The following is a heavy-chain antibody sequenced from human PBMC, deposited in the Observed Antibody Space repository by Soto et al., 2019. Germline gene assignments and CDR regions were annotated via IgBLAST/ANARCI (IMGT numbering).Heavy chain of an antibody. Sequence: QVQLVQSGAEVKKPGSSVKVSCKASGGTFSSYTISWVRQAPGQGLEWMGRIIPILGIANYAQKFQGRVTITADKSTSTAYMELSSLRSEDTAVYYYARNYDSSGYPYWGQGTLVTVSS. CDR3: ARNYDSSGYPY. V-gene: IGHV1-69*02. D-gene: IGHD3-22*01. CDR2: IIPILGIA. CDR1: GGTFSSYT. J-gene: IGHJ4*02.